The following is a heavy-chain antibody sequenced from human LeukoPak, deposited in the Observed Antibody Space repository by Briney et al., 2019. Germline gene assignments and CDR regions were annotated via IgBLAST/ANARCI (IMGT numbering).Heavy chain of an antibody. CDR3: ARDDSSKLYCTNGVCSPVAFDY. D-gene: IGHD2-8*01. J-gene: IGHJ4*02. CDR1: GFTFSSYW. Sequence: GGSLRLSCAASGFTFSSYWMSWVRQAPGKGLEWVANIKQDGSERYYVDSVKGRFTISRDNAKNSLYLQMNSLRAEDTAVYYCARDDSSKLYCTNGVCSPVAFDYWGQGTLVTVSS. V-gene: IGHV3-7*01. CDR2: IKQDGSER.